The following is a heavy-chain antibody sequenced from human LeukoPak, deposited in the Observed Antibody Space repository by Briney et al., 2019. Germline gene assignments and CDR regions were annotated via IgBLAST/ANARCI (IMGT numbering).Heavy chain of an antibody. Sequence: SETLSLTCTVSGGSISSSSYYWGWIRQPPGKGLEWIGYIYYSGSTNYNPSLKSRVTISVDTSKNQFSLKLSSVTAADTAVYYCARDRYNYGLADYYFDYWGQGTLVTVSS. D-gene: IGHD5-18*01. CDR1: GGSISSSSYY. CDR2: IYYSGST. CDR3: ARDRYNYGLADYYFDY. V-gene: IGHV4-61*01. J-gene: IGHJ4*02.